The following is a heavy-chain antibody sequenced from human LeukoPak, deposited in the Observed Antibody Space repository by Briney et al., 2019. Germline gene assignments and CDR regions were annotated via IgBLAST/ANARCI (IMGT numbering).Heavy chain of an antibody. J-gene: IGHJ4*02. CDR1: GFTFSSYA. CDR3: AKDGDLDY. CDR2: VSGSGGST. V-gene: IGHV3-23*01. D-gene: IGHD7-27*01. Sequence: GGSLRLSCAASGFTFSSYAMSWVRQAPGKGLEWVSVVSGSGGSTYYADSVKGRFSISRDISKNTLYLQMNSLRAEDTAVYYCAKDGDLDYWGQGTLVTVSS.